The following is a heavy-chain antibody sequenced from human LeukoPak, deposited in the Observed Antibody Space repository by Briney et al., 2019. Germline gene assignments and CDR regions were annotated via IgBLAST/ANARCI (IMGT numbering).Heavy chain of an antibody. CDR2: IYHSGST. J-gene: IGHJ4*02. Sequence: SETLSLTCTVSGYSISSGYYWGWIRQPPGKGLEWIGSIYHSGSTYYNPSLKSRVTISVDTSKNQFSLKLSSVTAADTAVYYCARDSAMVRGVNFDYWGQGTLVTVSS. D-gene: IGHD3-10*01. V-gene: IGHV4-38-2*02. CDR1: GYSISSGYY. CDR3: ARDSAMVRGVNFDY.